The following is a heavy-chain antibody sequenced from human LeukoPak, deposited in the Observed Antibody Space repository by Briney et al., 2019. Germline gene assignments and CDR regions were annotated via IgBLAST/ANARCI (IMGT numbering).Heavy chain of an antibody. J-gene: IGHJ1*01. CDR1: GFTFSSYW. V-gene: IGHV3-7*01. CDR3: ARGDSSSWSEYFQH. D-gene: IGHD6-13*01. Sequence: PGGSLRLSCAASGFTFSSYWMSWVRQAPGKGLEWVANIKQDGSEKYYVDSVKGRFTISRDSAKNSLYLQMNSLRAEDTAVYYCARGDSSSWSEYFQHWGQGTLVTVSS. CDR2: IKQDGSEK.